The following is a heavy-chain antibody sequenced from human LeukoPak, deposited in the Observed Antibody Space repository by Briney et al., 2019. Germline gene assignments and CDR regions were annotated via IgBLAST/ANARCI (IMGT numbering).Heavy chain of an antibody. Sequence: ASVKVSCKASGYTFSGNYMHWVRQAPGQGLEWMGWTSPNSGDTNYAQKFQGRVTLTRDTSISTAYMELSRLRSDDTAVYYCAGGSGDYSPDYWGQGTLVTVSS. CDR2: TSPNSGDT. CDR3: AGGSGDYSPDY. D-gene: IGHD3-22*01. J-gene: IGHJ4*02. CDR1: GYTFSGNY. V-gene: IGHV1-2*02.